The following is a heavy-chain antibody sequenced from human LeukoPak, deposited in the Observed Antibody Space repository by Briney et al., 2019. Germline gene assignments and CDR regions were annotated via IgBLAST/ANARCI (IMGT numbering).Heavy chain of an antibody. D-gene: IGHD6-19*01. CDR3: ARGTVAGSYYYYGMDV. CDR2: IYYSGST. J-gene: IGHJ6*02. V-gene: IGHV4-59*11. CDR1: GGSISSHY. Sequence: SETLSLTCTVSGGSISSHYWSWIRQPPGKGLEWIGYIYYSGSTNYNPSLKSRVTISVDTSKNQFSLKLSSVTAADTAVYYCARGTVAGSYYYYGMDVWGQGTTVTVSS.